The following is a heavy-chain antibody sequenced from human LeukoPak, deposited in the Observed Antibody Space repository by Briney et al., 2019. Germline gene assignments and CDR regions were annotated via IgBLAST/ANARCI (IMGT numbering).Heavy chain of an antibody. V-gene: IGHV3-48*03. Sequence: GGSLRLSCAASGFTFSSYEMNWVRQAPGKGLEWVSYISSSGSTIYYADSVKGRFTISRDNSKNTLYLQMNSLRAEDTAVYYCATTLAAAGKKDYWGQGTLVTVSS. J-gene: IGHJ4*02. D-gene: IGHD6-13*01. CDR1: GFTFSSYE. CDR3: ATTLAAAGKKDY. CDR2: ISSSGSTI.